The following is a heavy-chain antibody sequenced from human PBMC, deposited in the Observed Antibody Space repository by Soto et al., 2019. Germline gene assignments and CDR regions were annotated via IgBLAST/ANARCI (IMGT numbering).Heavy chain of an antibody. CDR1: GFMFSKYG. Sequence: QVQLVESGGGVVQPGRSLRLSCEVSGFMFSKYGMHWVRQAPGKGLGWVAIIWYDGSNDHYAASVEGRFTISKDNSKNTVYLEMDSLRVEDTAIYYCGRAGVANWVDPWGQGTLVTVSS. J-gene: IGHJ5*02. CDR3: GRAGVANWVDP. D-gene: IGHD3-10*01. V-gene: IGHV3-33*01. CDR2: IWYDGSND.